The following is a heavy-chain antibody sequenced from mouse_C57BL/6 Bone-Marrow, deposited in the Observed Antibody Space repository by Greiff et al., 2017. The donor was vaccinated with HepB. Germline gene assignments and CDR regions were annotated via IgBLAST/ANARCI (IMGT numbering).Heavy chain of an antibody. Sequence: QVQLQQPGTELVKPGASVKLSCKASGYNFTSYWMHWVKQRPGQGLEWIGNINPSNGGTNYNAKFKSKATLTVDKSSSTAYMQLSSLTSEDSAVYYCARGYSTYDWYFDVWGTGTTVTVSS. D-gene: IGHD2-5*01. CDR3: ARGYSTYDWYFDV. J-gene: IGHJ1*03. CDR2: INPSNGGT. CDR1: GYNFTSYW. V-gene: IGHV1-53*01.